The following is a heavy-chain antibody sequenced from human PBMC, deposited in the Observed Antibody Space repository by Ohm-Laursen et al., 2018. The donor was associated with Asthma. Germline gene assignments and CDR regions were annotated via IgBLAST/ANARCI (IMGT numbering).Heavy chain of an antibody. CDR2: IKPDGTEN. Sequence: SLRLSCTASGFPFNTSWMTWVRQVPGKGLEWVANIKPDGTENAYLDSVRGRFTISKDNAKNSLFLQMNSLRGEDTAIYYCARDSGWNALDYWGQGTLVSVSS. CDR3: ARDSGWNALDY. D-gene: IGHD1-1*01. J-gene: IGHJ4*02. CDR1: GFPFNTSW. V-gene: IGHV3-7*05.